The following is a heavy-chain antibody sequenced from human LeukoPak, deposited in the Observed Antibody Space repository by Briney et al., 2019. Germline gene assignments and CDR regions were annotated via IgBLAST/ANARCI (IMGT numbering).Heavy chain of an antibody. Sequence: GGSLRLSRAASGFTFSSYGMHWVRQAPGKGLGWVAVISYDGSNKYYADSVKGRFTISRDNSKNTLYLQMNSLRAEDTAVYYCAKDKNVEYFDYWGQGTLVTVSS. CDR2: ISYDGSNK. CDR1: GFTFSSYG. J-gene: IGHJ4*02. CDR3: AKDKNVEYFDY. V-gene: IGHV3-30*18.